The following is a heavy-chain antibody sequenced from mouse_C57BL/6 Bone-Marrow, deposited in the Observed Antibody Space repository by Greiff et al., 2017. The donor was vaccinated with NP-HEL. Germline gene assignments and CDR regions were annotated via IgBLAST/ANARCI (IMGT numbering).Heavy chain of an antibody. D-gene: IGHD2-2*01. CDR1: GYAFSSYW. CDR3: AVVTRYYYAMDY. Sequence: QVQLQQSGAELVKPGASVKISCKASGYAFSSYWMNWVKQRPGKGLEWIGQIYPGDGDTNYNGKFKGKATLTADKSSSTAYMQLSSLTSEDSAVYFCAVVTRYYYAMDYWGQGTSVTVSS. CDR2: IYPGDGDT. J-gene: IGHJ4*01. V-gene: IGHV1-80*01.